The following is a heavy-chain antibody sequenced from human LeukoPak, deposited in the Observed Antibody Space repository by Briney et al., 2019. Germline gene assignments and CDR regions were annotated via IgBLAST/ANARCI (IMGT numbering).Heavy chain of an antibody. Sequence: SETLSLTCTVSGGSISSDYWSWIRQPAGKGLEWIGRIYRSGSTNYNPSLKSRVTMSVDTSKDELSLELSSVTAADTAVYYCGRVRDELRGVSSGSAHGGRGILVTVS. CDR2: IYRSGST. CDR1: GGSISSDY. D-gene: IGHD3-10*01. CDR3: GRVRDELRGVSSGSAH. V-gene: IGHV4-4*07. J-gene: IGHJ4*02.